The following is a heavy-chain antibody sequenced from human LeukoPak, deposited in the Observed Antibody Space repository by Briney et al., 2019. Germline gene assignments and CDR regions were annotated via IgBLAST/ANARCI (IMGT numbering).Heavy chain of an antibody. J-gene: IGHJ5*02. CDR1: GFTFSSYA. Sequence: GGSLRLSCAASGFTFSSYAMSWVRQAPGKGLEWVSGISGSGSSTYYADSVKGRLIISRDNSENTLYLQMSSLRAEDTAIYFCATGGAVVRGWFDPRGQGTLVTVSS. D-gene: IGHD2-15*01. V-gene: IGHV3-23*01. CDR2: ISGSGSST. CDR3: ATGGAVVRGWFDP.